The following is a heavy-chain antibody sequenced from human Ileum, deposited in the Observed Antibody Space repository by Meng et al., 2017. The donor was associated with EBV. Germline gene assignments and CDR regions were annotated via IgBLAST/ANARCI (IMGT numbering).Heavy chain of an antibody. CDR1: GVTFVVAA. V-gene: IGHV3-73*01. J-gene: IGHJ1*01. CDR2: IRSRASDYAT. Sequence: EVHVVAAGGVFVQPVGCSQFSWSAPGVTFVVAALHWVLPAAGRGIDWVACIRSRASDYATAYAASVKGRFTVSRDDSRNAAFLQMNSLKTEDTAVYYCAALSPNFHQWGQGTLVTVSS. CDR3: AALSPNFHQ.